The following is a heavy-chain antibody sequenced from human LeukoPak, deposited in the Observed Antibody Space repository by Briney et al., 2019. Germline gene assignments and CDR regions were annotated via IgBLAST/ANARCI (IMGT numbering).Heavy chain of an antibody. CDR1: GFAVSSNY. CDR2: ISSGGNT. D-gene: IGHD2-2*01. CDR3: AKDRPTIVVVPAASEY. J-gene: IGHJ4*02. Sequence: GGSLRLSCAASGFAVSSNYMSWVRQAPGKGLEWVSVISSGGNTYYADSVKGRFTISRDNSKNTLYLQMNSLRAEDTAVYYCAKDRPTIVVVPAASEYWGQGTLVTVSS. V-gene: IGHV3-66*02.